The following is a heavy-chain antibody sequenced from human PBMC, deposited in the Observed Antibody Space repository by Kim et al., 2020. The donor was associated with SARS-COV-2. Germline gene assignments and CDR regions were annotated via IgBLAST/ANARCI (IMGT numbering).Heavy chain of an antibody. CDR2: ISDSGDNT. CDR3: AKDEFEVDY. J-gene: IGHJ4*01. CDR1: GFTFSLYA. D-gene: IGHD3-10*01. Sequence: GGSLRLSCAASGFTFSLYAMSWVRQAPGKGLEWVSAISDSGDNTYHADSVKGRFTISRDNSKNTLYLQMNSLRAEDTAVYYCAKDEFEVDYWGHGTLVTVSS. V-gene: IGHV3-23*01.